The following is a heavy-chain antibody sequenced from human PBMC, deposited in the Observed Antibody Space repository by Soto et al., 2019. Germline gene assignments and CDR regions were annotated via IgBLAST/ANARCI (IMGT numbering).Heavy chain of an antibody. D-gene: IGHD3-16*01. Sequence: QLQLQESGSRLVKPSQTLSLTCAVTGVSITTTGYSWSWIRQPPGKGLEWIGYVYHTGSTYYNSSDKGGVTTSQDSTKNQFTLILSSVTAAAAADYYWGGRFGEARGLDSWGQGTLVTVSS. J-gene: IGHJ4*02. CDR3: GGRFGEARGLDS. V-gene: IGHV4-30-2*01. CDR1: GVSITTTGYS. CDR2: VYHTGST.